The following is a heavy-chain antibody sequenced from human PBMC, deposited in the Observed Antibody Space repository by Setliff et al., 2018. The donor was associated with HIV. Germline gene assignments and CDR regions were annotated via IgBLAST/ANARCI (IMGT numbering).Heavy chain of an antibody. J-gene: IGHJ3*02. D-gene: IGHD2-21*01. CDR1: GFSLHTTGVA. CDR3: AHTVVIAVPGVKPFDI. CDR2: IYWSGVT. Sequence: SGPTLVNPTQTLTLTCSFSGFSLHTTGVAVGWVRQPPGKALEWLALIYWSGVTQYSPSLKNKLSIIKDTSTNQVVLTLTNVDPVDTATYYCAHTVVIAVPGVKPFDIWGPGTSVTVSS. V-gene: IGHV2-5*01.